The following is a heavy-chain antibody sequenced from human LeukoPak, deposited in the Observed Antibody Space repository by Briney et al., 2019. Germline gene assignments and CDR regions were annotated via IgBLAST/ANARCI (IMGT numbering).Heavy chain of an antibody. V-gene: IGHV1-8*01. CDR1: VYTCTSYD. CDR3: ARRRIAAAGRFDY. D-gene: IGHD6-13*01. J-gene: IGHJ4*02. Sequence: ASVKVSCKASVYTCTSYDINWVRQATGQGLEWMGWMNPNSGNTGYAQKFQGRVTMTRNTSISTAYMELSGLRSEDTAVYYCARRRIAAAGRFDYWGQGTLVTVSS. CDR2: MNPNSGNT.